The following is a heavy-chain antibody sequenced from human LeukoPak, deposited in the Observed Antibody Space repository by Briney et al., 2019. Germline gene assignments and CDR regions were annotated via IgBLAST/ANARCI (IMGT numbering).Heavy chain of an antibody. CDR1: GFTFSSYG. V-gene: IGHV3-33*01. D-gene: IGHD3-22*01. J-gene: IGHJ3*02. CDR2: IWYDGSNK. Sequence: PGGSLRLSCAASGFTFSSYGMHWVRQAPGKGLEWVAVIWYDGSNKYYADSVKGRFTISRDNSKNTLYLQMNSLRAEDTAVYYCARVYHDSSGYYYAVDIWGQGTMVTVSS. CDR3: ARVYHDSSGYYYAVDI.